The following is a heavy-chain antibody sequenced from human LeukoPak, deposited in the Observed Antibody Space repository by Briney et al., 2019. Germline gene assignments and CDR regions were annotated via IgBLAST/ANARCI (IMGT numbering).Heavy chain of an antibody. D-gene: IGHD3-9*01. CDR2: ISAYNGNA. V-gene: IGHV1-18*01. Sequence: EASVKVSCKASGYTFTSYGISWVRQAPGQGLEWMGWISAYNGNANYAQKLQGRVTMTTDTSTSTAYMELRSLRFDDTAVYYCAREVAYYDILTGYPDYYYYMDVWGKGTTVTISS. J-gene: IGHJ6*03. CDR3: AREVAYYDILTGYPDYYYYMDV. CDR1: GYTFTSYG.